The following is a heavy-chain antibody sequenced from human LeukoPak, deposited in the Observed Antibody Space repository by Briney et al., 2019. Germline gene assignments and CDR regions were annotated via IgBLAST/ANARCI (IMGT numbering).Heavy chain of an antibody. J-gene: IGHJ4*02. Sequence: GGSLRLSCEASGFIFSTYGMHWVRQTPGKGLEWVSAISGGGDITYYADSVTGRFTISRDNSKDTLFLQMHSLRPGDTAVYYCVREDTPATANYWGQGTLVTISS. V-gene: IGHV3-23*01. CDR3: VREDTPATANY. D-gene: IGHD2-21*02. CDR2: ISGGGDIT. CDR1: GFIFSTYG.